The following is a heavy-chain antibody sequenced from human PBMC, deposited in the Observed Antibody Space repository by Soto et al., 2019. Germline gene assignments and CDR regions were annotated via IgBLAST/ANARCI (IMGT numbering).Heavy chain of an antibody. CDR3: ARDSEPQRIKIFGVPRFDP. Sequence: QVQLVQSGAEVKKPGSSVKVSCKASGGTFSSYTISWVRQAPGQGLEWMGRIIPILGIANYAQKFQGRVTITADKSTSTAYMELSSLRSEDTAVYYCARDSEPQRIKIFGVPRFDPWGQGTLVTVSS. CDR1: GGTFSSYT. CDR2: IIPILGIA. J-gene: IGHJ5*02. V-gene: IGHV1-69*08. D-gene: IGHD3-3*01.